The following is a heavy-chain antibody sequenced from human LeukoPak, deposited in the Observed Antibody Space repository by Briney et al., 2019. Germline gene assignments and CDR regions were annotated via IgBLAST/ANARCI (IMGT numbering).Heavy chain of an antibody. Sequence: GGSLRLSCAASGFSFSSHGMSWVRQAPGKGLEWVSGIIGGAGSTYYADSVKGRFTISRDNSKNTLYLQMNSLRAEDTAVYYCAHGSMYQLDYWGQGTLVTVSS. J-gene: IGHJ4*02. CDR1: GFSFSSHG. CDR3: AHGSMYQLDY. V-gene: IGHV3-23*01. CDR2: IIGGAGST. D-gene: IGHD2-2*01.